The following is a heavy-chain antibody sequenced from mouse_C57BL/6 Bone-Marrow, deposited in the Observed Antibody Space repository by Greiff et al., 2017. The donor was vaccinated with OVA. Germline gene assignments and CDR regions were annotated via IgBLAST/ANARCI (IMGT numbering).Heavy chain of an antibody. CDR3: AGDIRGDGYYRY. V-gene: IGHV12-3*01. Sequence: VKLQESGPGLVKPSQSLFLTCSITGFPITSGYYWIWIRQSPGKPLEWMGYITHSGETFYNPSLQSPISITRETSKNQFFLQLNSVTTEDTAMYYCAGDIRGDGYYRYWGQGTTLTVSS. CDR1: GFPITSGYY. CDR2: ITHSGET. J-gene: IGHJ2*01. D-gene: IGHD2-3*01.